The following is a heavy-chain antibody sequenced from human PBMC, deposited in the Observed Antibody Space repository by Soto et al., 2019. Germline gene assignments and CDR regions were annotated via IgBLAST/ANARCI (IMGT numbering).Heavy chain of an antibody. CDR2: IYYSGKT. CDR1: GASITSTTYF. V-gene: IGHV4-39*01. CDR3: AKNLPRTGRFDY. J-gene: IGHJ4*02. Sequence: PSETLSLTCSLSGASITSTTYFWAWIRKTPGKGLEWVGSIYYSGKTRYNPSLKSRATISVDRSRNQFSLEVKSVTAADTAVYYCAKNLPRTGRFDYWGQGTVVTVSS.